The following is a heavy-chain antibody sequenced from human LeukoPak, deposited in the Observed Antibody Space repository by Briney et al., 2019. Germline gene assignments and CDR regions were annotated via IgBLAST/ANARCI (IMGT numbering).Heavy chain of an antibody. V-gene: IGHV3-48*01. CDR3: ARDFDRYCSSTSCYAIDY. Sequence: GGSLRLSCAASGFTFSSYDMNWVRQAPGKGLEWVSFIGISSSSVYYADSVKGRFTISRDNAKNSLYLQMNSLRAEDTAVYYCARDFDRYCSSTSCYAIDYWGQGTLVTVSS. CDR1: GFTFSSYD. J-gene: IGHJ4*02. D-gene: IGHD2-2*01. CDR2: IGISSSSV.